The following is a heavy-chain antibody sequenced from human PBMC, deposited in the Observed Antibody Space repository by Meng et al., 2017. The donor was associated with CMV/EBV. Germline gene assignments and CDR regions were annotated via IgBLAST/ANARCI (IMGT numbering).Heavy chain of an antibody. CDR1: GFTLSSYW. CDR3: ARFPYDFWSGRSNGMDV. V-gene: IGHV3-7*01. CDR2: IKQEGREK. J-gene: IGHJ6*02. Sequence: GGSLRLSCAASGFTLSSYWMSWVRQAPGKGLEWVANIKQEGREKYYVDSVKGRFTISRDNAKNSLYLQMNSLRAEDTAVYYCARFPYDFWSGRSNGMDVWGQGTTVTVSS. D-gene: IGHD3-3*01.